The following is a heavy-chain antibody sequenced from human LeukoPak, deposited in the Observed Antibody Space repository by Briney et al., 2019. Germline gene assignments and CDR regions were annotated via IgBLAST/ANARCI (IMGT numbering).Heavy chain of an antibody. J-gene: IGHJ5*02. CDR2: INPNSGGT. CDR3: ARARGSSWYGVSSWFDP. V-gene: IGHV1-2*06. CDR1: GYTFTGYY. D-gene: IGHD6-13*01. Sequence: ASVKVSCKASGYTFTGYYMHWVRQAPGQGLEWMGRINPNSGGTNYAQKFQGRVTMTRDPSISTAYMELRRLRSDATAVYYCARARGSSWYGVSSWFDPWGQGTLVTVSS.